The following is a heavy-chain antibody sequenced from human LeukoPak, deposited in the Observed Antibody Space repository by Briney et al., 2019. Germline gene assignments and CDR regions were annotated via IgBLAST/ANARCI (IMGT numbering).Heavy chain of an antibody. Sequence: GGSLRLSCAASGFTFSSYEMNWVRQAPGKRLEWVSYISSSGSTIYYADSVKGRFTISRDNAKNSLYLQMNSLRAEDTAVYYCARATAGFLEWLSLDYWGQGTLVTVSS. CDR3: ARATAGFLEWLSLDY. CDR1: GFTFSSYE. V-gene: IGHV3-48*03. J-gene: IGHJ4*02. D-gene: IGHD3-3*01. CDR2: ISSSGSTI.